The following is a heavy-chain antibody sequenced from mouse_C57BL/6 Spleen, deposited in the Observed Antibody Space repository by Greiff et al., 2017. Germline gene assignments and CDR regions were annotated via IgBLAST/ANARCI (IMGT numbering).Heavy chain of an antibody. CDR2: IWSDGST. CDR1: GFSLTSYG. V-gene: IGHV2-6-1*01. J-gene: IGHJ1*03. D-gene: IGHD1-1*01. Sequence: QVQLKESGPGLVAPSQSLSITCTVSGFSLTSYGVHWVRQPPGTGLEWLVVIWSDGSTTYNSALKSRLSISKDNSKSQVFLKMNGLQTDDTAMYYCARHGSSNWYFDVWGTGTTVTVSS. CDR3: ARHGSSNWYFDV.